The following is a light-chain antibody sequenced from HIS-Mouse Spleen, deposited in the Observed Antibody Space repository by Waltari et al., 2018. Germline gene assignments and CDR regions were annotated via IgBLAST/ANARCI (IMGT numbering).Light chain of an antibody. CDR2: QDS. CDR3: QAWDSSTVV. CDR1: ELGDKY. J-gene: IGLJ2*01. Sequence: SYELTQPPSVSVSPGQTACITCAGDELGDKYACWYQQKPGQSPVLAIYQDSKRPSGIPERFSGSNSGNTATLTISGTQAMDEADYYCQAWDSSTVVFGGGTKLTVL. V-gene: IGLV3-1*01.